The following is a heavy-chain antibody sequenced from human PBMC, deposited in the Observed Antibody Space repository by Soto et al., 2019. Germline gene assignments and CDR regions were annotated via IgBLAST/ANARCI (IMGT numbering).Heavy chain of an antibody. CDR3: ARGGTAVVRGAIIPYYYYAMDV. CDR1: GFTFSSYS. V-gene: IGHV3-48*02. J-gene: IGHJ6*02. Sequence: GGSLRLSCTASGFTFSSYSFNWVRQAPGKGLEWLSYISGSSTPVFYADSVRGRFTISRDNTQNSLYLQMVSLRDEDTAVYFCARGGTAVVRGAIIPYYYYAMDVWGQGTTVTVSS. D-gene: IGHD3-10*01. CDR2: ISGSSTPV.